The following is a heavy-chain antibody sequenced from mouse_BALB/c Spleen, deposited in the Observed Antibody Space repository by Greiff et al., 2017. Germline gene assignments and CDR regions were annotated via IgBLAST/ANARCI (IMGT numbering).Heavy chain of an antibody. V-gene: IGHV1-63*02. D-gene: IGHD2-13*01. J-gene: IGHJ2*01. CDR1: GYTFTNYW. CDR2: IYPGGGYT. Sequence: QVQLKESGAELVRPGTSVKISCTASGYTFTNYWLGWVKQRPGHGLEWIGDIYPGGGYTNYNEKFKGKATLTADTSSSTAYMQLSSLTSEDSAVYFCARSDYGDYEDDYWGQGTTLTVSS. CDR3: ARSDYGDYEDDY.